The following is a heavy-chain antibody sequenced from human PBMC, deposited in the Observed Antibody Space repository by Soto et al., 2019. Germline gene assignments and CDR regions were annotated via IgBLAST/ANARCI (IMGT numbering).Heavy chain of an antibody. D-gene: IGHD2-2*01. CDR1: GFTVYNNY. J-gene: IGHJ6*03. V-gene: IGHV3-53*01. CDR3: ARDKNDRGDIVVVPAADYYMDV. CDR2: TYTGSST. Sequence: SLRLSCAAFGFTVYNNYMSWVRQAPGKGLEWVSVTYTGSSTYYADSVKGRFTISRDNSKNTLYLQMNSLRAEDTAVYYCARDKNDRGDIVVVPAADYYMDVWGKGTTVTVSS.